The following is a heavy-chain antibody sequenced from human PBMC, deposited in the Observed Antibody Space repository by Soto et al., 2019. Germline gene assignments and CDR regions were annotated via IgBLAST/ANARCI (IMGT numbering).Heavy chain of an antibody. V-gene: IGHV4-31*02. D-gene: IGHD7-27*01. CDR1: GGSISSGGYY. J-gene: IGHJ4*02. CDR2: IYYSGNT. Sequence: SETLSLTCTVSGGSISSGGYYWSWIRQQPGKGLEWIGHIYYSGNTYYNPSLKSRVIISVDTSKNQFSLKLNSVTAADTAVYYCARKGLTGSREFDYWGQGTLVTVSS. CDR3: ARKGLTGSREFDY.